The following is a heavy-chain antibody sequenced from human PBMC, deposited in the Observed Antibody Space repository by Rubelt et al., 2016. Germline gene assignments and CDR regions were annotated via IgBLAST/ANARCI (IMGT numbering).Heavy chain of an antibody. CDR1: GCSISSYY. J-gene: IGHJ2*01. V-gene: IGHV4-59*12. CDR2: IYHGGST. Sequence: QVQLQESGPGLVKPSETLSLTCTVSGCSISSYYWSWIRQPPGKGLELIGYIYHGGSTYYNPSLKSRVTISVDTSKNQFSLELSSVTAADTAVYYCARVYPVWYFDLWGRGTLVTVSS. CDR3: ARVYPVWYFDL.